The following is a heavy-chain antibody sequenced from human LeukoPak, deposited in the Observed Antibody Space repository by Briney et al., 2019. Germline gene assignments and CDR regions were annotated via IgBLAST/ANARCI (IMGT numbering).Heavy chain of an antibody. CDR1: RFTFSNYW. CDR2: IKDDGSET. Sequence: GGSLRLSCAASRFTFSNYWMAWVRQAPGKGLEWVANIKDDGSETYYVASVKGRFTISRDNAKDSLYLQMNSLRAEDTAVYYCAREPRGYSYGLWGRGALVTVSS. D-gene: IGHD5-18*01. J-gene: IGHJ4*02. CDR3: AREPRGYSYGL. V-gene: IGHV3-7*01.